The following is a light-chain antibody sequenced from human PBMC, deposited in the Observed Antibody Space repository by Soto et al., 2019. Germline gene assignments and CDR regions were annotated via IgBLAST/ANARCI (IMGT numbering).Light chain of an antibody. J-gene: IGKJ4*01. Sequence: EIVMTQSPATLSVSPGERATLSCRASQIVSSNLAWYQQKPGQAPRLLIFDASTRATGIPARFSGSGSGTEFTLTISSLQSQDFALYYCQQYNDWPPLTFGGGTKVEIK. V-gene: IGKV3-15*01. CDR3: QQYNDWPPLT. CDR1: QIVSSN. CDR2: DAS.